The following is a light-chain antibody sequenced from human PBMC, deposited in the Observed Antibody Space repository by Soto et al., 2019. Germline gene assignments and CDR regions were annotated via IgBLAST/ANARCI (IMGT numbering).Light chain of an antibody. CDR2: DAA. CDR3: QQYNSYSWT. J-gene: IGKJ1*01. V-gene: IGKV1-5*01. Sequence: DIQMTQSPSTLSAAVGDRVTITCRASHGSSNWLAWYQHKIGKAPKLLIYDAAILENGVPSRFSGSGSGSEFTLTISSLQPDDFATYYCQQYNSYSWTFGPGTKVDIK. CDR1: HGSSNW.